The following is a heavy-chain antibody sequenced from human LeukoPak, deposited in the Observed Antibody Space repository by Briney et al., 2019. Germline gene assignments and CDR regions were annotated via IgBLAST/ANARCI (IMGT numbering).Heavy chain of an antibody. CDR2: IYPGDSDT. CDR3: ARHVVYYYYMDV. CDR1: GYIFTSYW. J-gene: IGHJ6*03. D-gene: IGHD2-21*01. V-gene: IGHV5-51*01. Sequence: GESLKLSCKGSGYIFTSYWIGRVRQMPGKGLEWKGIIYPGDSDTRYSPSFQGQVTISADKSISTAYLQWSSLKASDTAMYYCARHVVYYYYMDVWGKGTTVTVSS.